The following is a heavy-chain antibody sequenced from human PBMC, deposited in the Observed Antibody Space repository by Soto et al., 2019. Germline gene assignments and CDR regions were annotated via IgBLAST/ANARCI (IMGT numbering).Heavy chain of an antibody. CDR3: AKLHHYSGYDYIAAAGPSPPVYYGMDV. D-gene: IGHD5-12*01. Sequence: GGSLRLSCAASGFTFSSYGMHWVRQAPGKGLEWVAVISYDGSNKYYADSVKGRFTISRDNSKNTLYLQMNSLRAEDTAVYYCAKLHHYSGYDYIAAAGPSPPVYYGMDVWGQGTTVTVSS. J-gene: IGHJ6*02. CDR2: ISYDGSNK. V-gene: IGHV3-30*18. CDR1: GFTFSSYG.